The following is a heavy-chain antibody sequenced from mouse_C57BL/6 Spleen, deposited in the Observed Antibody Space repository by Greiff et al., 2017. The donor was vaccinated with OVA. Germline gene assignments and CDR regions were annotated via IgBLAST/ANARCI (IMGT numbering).Heavy chain of an antibody. V-gene: IGHV14-1*01. Sequence: EVQLQQPGAELVRPGASVKLSCTASGFTITDYYMHWVKQRPGQGLEWIGRIDPENGGTEYAPKFQGKATMTADTSSNTAYLQLSSLTSEDTAVYYCTTSGYGSSYAYWGQGTTLTVSS. CDR1: GFTITDYY. D-gene: IGHD1-1*01. CDR2: IDPENGGT. CDR3: TTSGYGSSYAY. J-gene: IGHJ2*01.